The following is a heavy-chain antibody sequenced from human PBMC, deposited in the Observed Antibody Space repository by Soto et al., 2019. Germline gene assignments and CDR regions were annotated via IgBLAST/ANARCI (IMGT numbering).Heavy chain of an antibody. J-gene: IGHJ3*02. CDR2: VHHSGST. V-gene: IGHV4-31*03. CDR3: ARDYDFIQVAFDI. Sequence: VQLQESGPGLVKPSETLSLTCSVSGGSISSGGYYWSWIRQHPGKGLEWIGYVHHSGSTYYSPSLKSRVTLSIDTSKNHFSLKLSSVTAADTAVYYCARDYDFIQVAFDIWGQGTMVIVSS. CDR1: GGSISSGGYY. D-gene: IGHD3-16*01.